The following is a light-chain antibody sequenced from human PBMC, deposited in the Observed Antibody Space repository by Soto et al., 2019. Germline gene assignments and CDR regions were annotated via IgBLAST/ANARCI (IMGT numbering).Light chain of an antibody. V-gene: IGKV3-20*01. Sequence: EIVMTHSPATLSVSPGERATLSFRASQSVSSNLAWYQQKPGQAPRLLIYGASSRAIHTPDRFSGSGSGTDFTLTISRLEPEDFAVYYCQQYGSSGTFGQGTKVDIK. CDR3: QQYGSSGT. CDR2: GAS. CDR1: QSVSSN. J-gene: IGKJ1*01.